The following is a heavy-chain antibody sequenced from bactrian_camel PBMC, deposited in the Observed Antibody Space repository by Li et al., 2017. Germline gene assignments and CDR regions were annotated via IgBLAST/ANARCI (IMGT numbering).Heavy chain of an antibody. Sequence: GGGSVQAGGSLTLSCTASESTYRSICMAWFRQSPGRQREMVATVDSKGVTKVAGSVKGRFTLSKDNANNILYLQMNSLKPDDTAMYYCAARYQGGFGYGGLCRDDPTDFPYWGRGTQVTVS. J-gene: IGHJ6*01. CDR2: VDSKGVT. D-gene: IGHD5*01. V-gene: IGHV3S53*01. CDR1: ESTYRSIC. CDR3: AARYQGGFGYGGLCRDDPTDFPY.